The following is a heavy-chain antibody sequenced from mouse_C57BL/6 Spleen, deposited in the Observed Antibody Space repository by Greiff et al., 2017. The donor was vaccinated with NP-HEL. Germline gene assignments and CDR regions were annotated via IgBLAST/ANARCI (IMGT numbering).Heavy chain of an antibody. CDR2: IDPNSGGT. CDR1: GYTFTSYW. V-gene: IGHV1-72*01. Sequence: LVESGAELVKPGASVKLSCKASGYTFTSYWMHWVKQRPGRGLEWIGRIDPNSGGTKYNEKFKSKATLTVDKPSSTAYMQLSSLTSEDSAVYYCGVAYYSNPAWFAYWGQGTLVTVSA. D-gene: IGHD2-5*01. J-gene: IGHJ3*01. CDR3: GVAYYSNPAWFAY.